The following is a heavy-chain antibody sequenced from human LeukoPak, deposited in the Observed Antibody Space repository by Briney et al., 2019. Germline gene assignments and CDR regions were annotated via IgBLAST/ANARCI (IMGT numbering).Heavy chain of an antibody. CDR1: GYTFTGYY. Sequence: ASVKVSCKASGYTFTGYYMHWVRQAPGQGLEWMGIINPSGGSTSYAQKFQGRVAMTSDMSASTVYMELRSLRSEDTAVYYCARGHFYDSSGFHDTFDIWGQGTMVTVSS. CDR2: INPSGGST. D-gene: IGHD3-22*01. V-gene: IGHV1-46*01. J-gene: IGHJ3*02. CDR3: ARGHFYDSSGFHDTFDI.